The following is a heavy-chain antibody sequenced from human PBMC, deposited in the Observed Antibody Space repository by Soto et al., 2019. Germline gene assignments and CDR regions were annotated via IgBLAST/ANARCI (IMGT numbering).Heavy chain of an antibody. D-gene: IGHD3-16*01. J-gene: IGHJ6*02. Sequence: QLQLQESGPGLVKPSETLSLICTVSGGSISSSSYYWGWIRQPPGKGLEWIGSIYYSGSTYYNPSHKSQVTISVDTSKNQFSRKLSSVTAADTAVYYCGRLWGYYGMDVWGQGTTVTVSS. CDR3: GRLWGYYGMDV. CDR1: GGSISSSSYY. CDR2: IYYSGST. V-gene: IGHV4-39*01.